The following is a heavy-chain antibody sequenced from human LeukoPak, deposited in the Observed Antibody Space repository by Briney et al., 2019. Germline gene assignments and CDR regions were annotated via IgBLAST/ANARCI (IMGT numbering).Heavy chain of an antibody. J-gene: IGHJ6*02. V-gene: IGHV4-30-4*01. CDR1: GGSISSGDYY. CDR2: IYYSGST. CDR3: ARSKNGPAATFYYYGMDV. Sequence: PSETLSLTCTVSGGSISSGDYYWSWIRQPPGKGLEWIGYIYYSGSTYYNPSLKSRVTISVDTSKNQFFLKLSSVTAADTAVYYCARSKNGPAATFYYYGMDVWGQGTTVTVSS. D-gene: IGHD2-2*01.